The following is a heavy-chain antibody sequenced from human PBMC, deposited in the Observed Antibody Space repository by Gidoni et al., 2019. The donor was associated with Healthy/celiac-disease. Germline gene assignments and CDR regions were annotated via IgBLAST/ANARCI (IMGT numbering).Heavy chain of an antibody. J-gene: IGHJ2*01. CDR1: GYSFTNHW. Sequence: EVQLVQSGAEVKTPGASPQISCTGSGYSFTNHWLGWVRQMPGKGLEWMGIIYPGEYDTRNSPSFQGQVTISADKSINTAYRQWSSLKASDTAMYYCARQYSGSYWYFDLWGRGTLVTVSS. V-gene: IGHV5-51*01. CDR3: ARQYSGSYWYFDL. CDR2: IYPGEYDT. D-gene: IGHD1-26*01.